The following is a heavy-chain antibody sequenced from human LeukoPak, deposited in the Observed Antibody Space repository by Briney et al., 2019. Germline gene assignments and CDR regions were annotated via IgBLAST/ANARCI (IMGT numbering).Heavy chain of an antibody. V-gene: IGHV4-34*01. D-gene: IGHD5-12*01. CDR2: INYSGST. Sequence: PSETLSLTCAIYSESFSGYFWSWIRQPPGKGLEWIGEINYSGSTNYNPSLKSGVTVSVDTSKNQFSLKLSSVPAADTAVSYCARGRGGYPDWGQETMVTVSS. J-gene: IGHJ3*01. CDR1: SESFSGYF. CDR3: ARGRGGYPD.